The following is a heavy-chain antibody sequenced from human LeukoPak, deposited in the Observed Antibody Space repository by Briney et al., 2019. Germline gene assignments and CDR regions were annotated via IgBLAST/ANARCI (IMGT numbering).Heavy chain of an antibody. J-gene: IGHJ4*02. CDR3: AAGPWESHF. V-gene: IGHV4-4*09. CDR2: IYNGGNT. CDR1: GVSINTYY. D-gene: IGHD1-26*01. Sequence: SETLSLTCTVSGVSINTYYASWIRQAPGKGLEFIGFIYNGGNTNYNPSLKSRATISVDTSNNQFSLRLTSVTAADTAMYYCAAGPWESHFWGQGTLVTVSS.